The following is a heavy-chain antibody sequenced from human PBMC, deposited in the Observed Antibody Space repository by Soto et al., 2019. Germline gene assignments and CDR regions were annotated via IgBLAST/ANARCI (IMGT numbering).Heavy chain of an antibody. D-gene: IGHD2-2*01. V-gene: IGHV1-69*10. J-gene: IGHJ4*02. CDR2: IIPILRSV. Sequence: SVKVSCKASGDTLGSFAFSWVRQAPGQGLEWLGGIIPILRSVSHAQRFQGRLTITADESSRTVFMELSRLTSEDTADYYCATEGVSVPAGTFEYWGQGTLVTAPQ. CDR3: ATEGVSVPAGTFEY. CDR1: GDTLGSFA.